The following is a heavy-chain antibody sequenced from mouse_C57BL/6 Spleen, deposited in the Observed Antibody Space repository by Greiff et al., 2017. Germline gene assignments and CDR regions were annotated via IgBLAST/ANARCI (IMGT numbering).Heavy chain of an antibody. V-gene: IGHV1-55*01. J-gene: IGHJ4*01. Sequence: QVQLQQPGAELVKPGASVKMSCKASGYTFTSYWITWVKQRPGQGLEWIGDIYPGSGSTNYNEKFKSKATLTVDTSSSTAYMQLSRLTSEDSAVYYCARIYYYGSSYAMDYWGQGTSVTVSS. CDR3: ARIYYYGSSYAMDY. CDR2: IYPGSGST. D-gene: IGHD1-1*01. CDR1: GYTFTSYW.